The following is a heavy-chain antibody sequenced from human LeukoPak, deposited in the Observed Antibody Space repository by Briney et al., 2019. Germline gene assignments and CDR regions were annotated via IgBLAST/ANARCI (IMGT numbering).Heavy chain of an antibody. J-gene: IGHJ4*02. CDR1: GFTFTSYS. D-gene: IGHD3-9*01. CDR2: ISGRSTYI. V-gene: IGHV3-21*01. CDR3: ASVRAGFHNGFDS. Sequence: PGGSLRLSCAASGFTFTSYSMDWVRPATGKGPEWVSSISGRSTYIYSADSLKGRFTISRDNANYSLYLQMNSLRAEDTAVYYCASVRAGFHNGFDSWGQGTLVTVSS.